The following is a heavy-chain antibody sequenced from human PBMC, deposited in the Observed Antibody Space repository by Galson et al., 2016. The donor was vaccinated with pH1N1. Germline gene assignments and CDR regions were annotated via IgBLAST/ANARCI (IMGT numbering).Heavy chain of an antibody. V-gene: IGHV6-1*01. CDR3: AGGVIDYDFWSGYQDHAAFDI. CDR1: GDSVSSNSAT. Sequence: CAISGDSVSSNSATWNWIRQSPSRGREWLGRTYYRSKWYNDYAESVKSRIIISPDTSKNQLSLQLNYVTPADTAVYYCAGGVIDYDFWSGYQDHAAFDIWGQGTMVIVPS. CDR2: TYYRSKWYN. J-gene: IGHJ3*02. D-gene: IGHD3-3*01.